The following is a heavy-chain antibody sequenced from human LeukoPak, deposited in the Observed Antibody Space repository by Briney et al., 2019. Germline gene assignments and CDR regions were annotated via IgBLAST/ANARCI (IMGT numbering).Heavy chain of an antibody. V-gene: IGHV1-2*02. D-gene: IGHD3-9*01. CDR1: GYTFTDYY. J-gene: IGHJ5*01. CDR3: ARLEGTGYRGGWFDY. CDR2: ITPNSGGT. Sequence: ASVKVSCKASGYTFTDYYIHWVRQAPGQGLEWMGWITPNSGGTNYAQKFQGRVTMTRDTSISTASLELRSLTSDDTAVYYCARLEGTGYRGGWFDYWGQGTLVTVSS.